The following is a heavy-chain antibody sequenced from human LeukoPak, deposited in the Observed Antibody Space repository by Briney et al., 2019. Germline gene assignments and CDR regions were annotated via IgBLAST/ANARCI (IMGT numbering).Heavy chain of an antibody. CDR3: ARENRPGIAAAGTGAFDI. CDR1: GYTFTSYG. CDR2: ISAYNGNT. Sequence: GASVKVSCKASGYTFTSYGISWVRQAPGQGLEWMGWISAYNGNTNYAQKLQGRVTMTTDTSTSTAYMELRSLRSDDTAVYYCARENRPGIAAAGTGAFDIWGQGTMVTVSS. D-gene: IGHD6-13*01. V-gene: IGHV1-18*01. J-gene: IGHJ3*02.